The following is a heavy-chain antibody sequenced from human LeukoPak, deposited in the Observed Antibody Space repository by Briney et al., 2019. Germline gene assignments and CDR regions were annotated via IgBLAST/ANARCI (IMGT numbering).Heavy chain of an antibody. Sequence: PGGSLRLSCAASGFTFSSHWMHWVRQAPGKGLVWVSRINGAGSSTSYADSAKGRFTVSRDNAKNTLNLQMNSLRAEDTAVYYCARDLFFSDAGYSSGWRAEYFHHWGQGTLVTVPS. V-gene: IGHV3-74*01. CDR2: INGAGSST. CDR1: GFTFSSHW. D-gene: IGHD6-19*01. CDR3: ARDLFFSDAGYSSGWRAEYFHH. J-gene: IGHJ1*01.